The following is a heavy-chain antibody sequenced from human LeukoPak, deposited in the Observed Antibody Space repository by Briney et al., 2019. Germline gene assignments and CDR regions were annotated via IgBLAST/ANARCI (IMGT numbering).Heavy chain of an antibody. CDR1: GITLSTYW. Sequence: PGGSLRLSCAASGITLSTYWMSWVRQAPGKGLEGVANINQDGSEKNYVDSVKGRFTISRDNAKNSLYLQMNSLRAEDTALYYCARGGLYWHIWGQGTMVTVSS. J-gene: IGHJ3*02. CDR2: INQDGSEK. D-gene: IGHD2-15*01. V-gene: IGHV3-7*04. CDR3: ARGGLYWHI.